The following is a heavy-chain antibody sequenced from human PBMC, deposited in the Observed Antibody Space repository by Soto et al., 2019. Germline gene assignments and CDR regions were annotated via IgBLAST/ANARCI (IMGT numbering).Heavy chain of an antibody. J-gene: IGHJ4*02. CDR2: IKQDGSEK. CDR1: GFTFSTYW. D-gene: IGHD2-15*01. CDR3: ASRVGYCSGTSCFDH. Sequence: EVQLVESGGGLVQPGGSLRLSCAASGFTFSTYWMSWVRQAPGKGLEWVANIKQDGSEKYYVDSVKGRFTISRDNAQNSMYLQMNSLRAEDTAVYYCASRVGYCSGTSCFDHWGQGTLVTVSS. V-gene: IGHV3-7*01.